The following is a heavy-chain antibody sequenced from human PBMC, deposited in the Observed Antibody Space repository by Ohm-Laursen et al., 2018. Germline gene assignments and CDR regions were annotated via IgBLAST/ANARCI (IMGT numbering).Heavy chain of an antibody. Sequence: VASVKVSCQTSGYTFINYDIHWVRQASGQGLGWMGWMNPKSGDTGYAHKFQGRVTMARNASTSTANMEMSSLRSEDTAVYYCARGRLSGTRRALDIWGQGTMVTVSS. CDR1: GYTFINYD. J-gene: IGHJ3*02. D-gene: IGHD1-7*01. V-gene: IGHV1-8*01. CDR3: ARGRLSGTRRALDI. CDR2: MNPKSGDT.